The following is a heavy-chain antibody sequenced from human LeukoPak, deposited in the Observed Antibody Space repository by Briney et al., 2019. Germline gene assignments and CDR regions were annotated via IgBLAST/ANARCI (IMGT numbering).Heavy chain of an antibody. Sequence: PGGSLRLSCAASGFTFSSYWMSWVRQAPGKGLEWVANIKQDGSEKYYVDSVKGRFTISRDNAKNSLYLQMNSLRAEDTAVYYCARDPERGWINYYGMDVWGQGTTVTVSS. CDR1: GFTFSSYW. D-gene: IGHD6-19*01. J-gene: IGHJ6*02. V-gene: IGHV3-7*01. CDR3: ARDPERGWINYYGMDV. CDR2: IKQDGSEK.